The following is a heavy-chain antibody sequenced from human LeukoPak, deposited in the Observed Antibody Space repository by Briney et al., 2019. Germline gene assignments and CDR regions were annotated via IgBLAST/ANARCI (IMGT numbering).Heavy chain of an antibody. CDR1: GDSVSSNSAA. D-gene: IGHD6-13*01. CDR3: ARDRGIAAAGYYYYYYMDV. Sequence: SQTLSLTCAISGDSVSSNSAAWNWIRQSPSRGLEWLGRTYYRSKWYNDYAVSVKSRITINPDTSKNQFSLQLNSVTPEDTAVYCCARDRGIAAAGYYYYYYMDVWGKGTTVTVSS. V-gene: IGHV6-1*01. CDR2: TYYRSKWYN. J-gene: IGHJ6*03.